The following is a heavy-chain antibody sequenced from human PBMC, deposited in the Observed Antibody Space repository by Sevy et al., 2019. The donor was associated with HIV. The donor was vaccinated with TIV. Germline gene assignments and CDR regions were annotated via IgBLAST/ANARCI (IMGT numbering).Heavy chain of an antibody. J-gene: IGHJ5*02. CDR2: INSDGSST. Sequence: GGSLRLSCVASGFTLSSYWMDWVRQAPGKGLVWVSRINSDGSSTSYADSVKGRLTISRDNAKNTLYLQMNSMRAEDTDVYYCVRGGHIVVVTDPEDWFDPWGQGTLVTVSS. CDR1: GFTLSSYW. CDR3: VRGGHIVVVTDPEDWFDP. D-gene: IGHD2-21*02. V-gene: IGHV3-74*01.